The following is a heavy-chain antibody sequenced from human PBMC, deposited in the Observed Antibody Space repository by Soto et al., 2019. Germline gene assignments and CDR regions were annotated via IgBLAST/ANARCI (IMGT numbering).Heavy chain of an antibody. J-gene: IGHJ3*02. V-gene: IGHV1-46*01. CDR2: INPSGGST. CDR1: GYTFTSYY. Sequence: QVQLVQSGAEVKKPGASVKVSCKASGYTFTSYYMHWVRQAPAQGLEWMGIINPSGGSTSYAQKFQGRVTMTRDTSTSTVYMELSSLRSEDTAVYCCARGVLRFLEWLPQNIWGQGTMVTVSS. D-gene: IGHD3-3*01. CDR3: ARGVLRFLEWLPQNI.